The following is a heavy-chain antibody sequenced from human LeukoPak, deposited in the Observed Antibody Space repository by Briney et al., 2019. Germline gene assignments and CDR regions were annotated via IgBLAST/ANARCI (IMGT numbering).Heavy chain of an antibody. CDR2: INRNGAGT. V-gene: IGHV3-20*04. Sequence: GGSLRLSCAASGFTFGDHAINWVRQAPGKGLEWVSGINRNGAGTTYADSVKGRFAISRDNAKNSLHLQMNSLKTEDTAVYYCTTDSYCSTTTCYASSNYYYGLDAWGQGTSVTVSS. D-gene: IGHD2-2*01. CDR1: GFTFGDHA. CDR3: TTDSYCSTTTCYASSNYYYGLDA. J-gene: IGHJ6*02.